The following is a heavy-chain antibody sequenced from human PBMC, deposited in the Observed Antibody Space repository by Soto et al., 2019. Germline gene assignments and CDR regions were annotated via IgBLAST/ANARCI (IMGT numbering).Heavy chain of an antibody. J-gene: IGHJ4*01. Sequence: PGGSLRLSCAASGFTFSNYWMHWVRQVPGRGLVWVSRISHDGSGTSYADSVKGRFTISRDNAKNTVYLQMNSLRAEDTAVYYCGSVFEYWGNGTLVTV. CDR3: GSVFEY. CDR1: GFTFSNYW. V-gene: IGHV3-74*01. CDR2: ISHDGSGT.